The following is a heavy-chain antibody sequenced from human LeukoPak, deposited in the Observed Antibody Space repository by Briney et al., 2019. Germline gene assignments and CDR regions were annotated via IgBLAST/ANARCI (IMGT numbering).Heavy chain of an antibody. CDR2: ISDSGGST. D-gene: IGHD5-18*01. V-gene: IGHV3-23*01. CDR3: AKFDVGTAMVLGHLNY. CDR1: GFTFSNYA. J-gene: IGHJ4*02. Sequence: GGSLGLSCAASGFTFSNYAMTWVRQAPGKGLEWVSGISDSGGSTYYADSVKGRFTISRDNSKNTLYLQMNSLRAEDTAVYYCAKFDVGTAMVLGHLNYWGQGTLVIVSS.